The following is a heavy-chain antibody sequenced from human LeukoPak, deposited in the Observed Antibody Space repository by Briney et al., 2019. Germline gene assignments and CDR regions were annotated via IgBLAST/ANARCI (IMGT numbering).Heavy chain of an antibody. CDR1: GFTFSDFY. CDR2: INWNGGST. V-gene: IGHV3-20*04. J-gene: IGHJ6*04. D-gene: IGHD2-2*01. Sequence: GGSLRLSCVASGFTFSDFYMSWIRQAPGKGLEWVSGINWNGGSTGYADSVKGRFTISRDNAKNSLYLQMNSLRAEDTALYYCARDPSSDGVWGKGTTVTVFS. CDR3: ARDPSSDGV.